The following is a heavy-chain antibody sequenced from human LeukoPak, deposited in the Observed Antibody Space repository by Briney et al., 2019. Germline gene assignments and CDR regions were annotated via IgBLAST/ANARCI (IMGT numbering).Heavy chain of an antibody. D-gene: IGHD3-3*01. V-gene: IGHV3-48*01. CDR2: ISSSSSTI. J-gene: IGHJ4*02. CDR3: ARCEYYDFWSGYNFDY. CDR1: GFTFSSYE. Sequence: PGGSMRLSCAASGFTFSSYEMNWVRQAPGKGLEWVSYISSSSSTIYYADSVKGRFTISRDNAKSSLYLQMNSLRAEDTAVYYCARCEYYDFWSGYNFDYWGQGTLVTVSS.